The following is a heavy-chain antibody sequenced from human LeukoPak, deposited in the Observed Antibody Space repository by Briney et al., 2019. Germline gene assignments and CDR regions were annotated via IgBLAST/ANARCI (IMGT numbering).Heavy chain of an antibody. CDR3: TRSRIAAAGSGFDY. CDR1: GFTFSGSA. D-gene: IGHD6-13*01. CDR2: IRSKANSYAT. Sequence: PGGSLKLSCAASGFTFSGSAMHWVRQASGKGLEWVGRIRSKANSYATAYAASVKGRITISRDDSKNTAYLQMNSLKTEDTAVYYCTRSRIAAAGSGFDYWGQGTLVTVSS. V-gene: IGHV3-73*01. J-gene: IGHJ4*02.